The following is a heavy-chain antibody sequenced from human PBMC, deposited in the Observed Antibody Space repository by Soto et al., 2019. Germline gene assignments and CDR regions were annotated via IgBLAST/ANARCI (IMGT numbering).Heavy chain of an antibody. CDR1: GFTLRGYW. D-gene: IGHD6-19*01. CDR2: IVQDGSQK. J-gene: IGHJ4*02. V-gene: IGHV3-7*01. CDR3: AKGGRQWLVTSDFNY. Sequence: GGSLRLSCAASGFTLRGYWMTWVRQAPGKGLEWVASIVQDGSQKYYVDSVKGQFTISRDNAKNTVSLEMTSLRAEDTAVYYCAKGGRQWLVTSDFNYWGQGALVTVSS.